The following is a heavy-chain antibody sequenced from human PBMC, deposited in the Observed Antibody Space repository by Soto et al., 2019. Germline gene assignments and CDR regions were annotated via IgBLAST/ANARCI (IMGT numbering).Heavy chain of an antibody. Sequence: GGSLRLSCAASGFTVSSNYMSWVRQAPGKGLEWVSVIYSGGSTYYADSVKGRFTISRDNSKNTLYLQMNSLRAEDTAVYYCARDPAYSYGYESGWFDPWGQGTLVTVSS. CDR3: ARDPAYSYGYESGWFDP. V-gene: IGHV3-53*01. D-gene: IGHD5-18*01. CDR2: IYSGGST. J-gene: IGHJ5*02. CDR1: GFTVSSNY.